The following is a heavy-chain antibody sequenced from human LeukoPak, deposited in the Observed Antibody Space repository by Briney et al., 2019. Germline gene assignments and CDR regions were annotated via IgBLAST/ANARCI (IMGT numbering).Heavy chain of an antibody. Sequence: GGSLRLSCAASGFTFSSYSMNWVRQAPGKGLEWVSSISSSSSYIYYADSVKGRFTISRDIAKNSLYLQMNSLRAEDTAVYYCAREEGFGPSNWFDPWGQGTLVTVSS. J-gene: IGHJ5*02. CDR1: GFTFSSYS. CDR3: AREEGFGPSNWFDP. D-gene: IGHD3-10*01. CDR2: ISSSSSYI. V-gene: IGHV3-21*01.